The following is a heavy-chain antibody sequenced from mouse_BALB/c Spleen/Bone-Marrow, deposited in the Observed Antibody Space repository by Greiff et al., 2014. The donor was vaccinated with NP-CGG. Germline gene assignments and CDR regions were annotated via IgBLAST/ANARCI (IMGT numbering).Heavy chain of an antibody. CDR2: IDPANGNT. Sequence: VQLQQSGAELVKPGASVKLSCTASGFNIKDTYMHWVKQRPEQGLEWIGRIDPANGNTKYDPKFQGKATITADTSSNTAYLQLSSLTSEDTDVYYCATYYRYDRRFAYWGQGTLVTVSA. V-gene: IGHV14-3*02. CDR1: GFNIKDTY. CDR3: ATYYRYDRRFAY. J-gene: IGHJ3*01. D-gene: IGHD2-14*01.